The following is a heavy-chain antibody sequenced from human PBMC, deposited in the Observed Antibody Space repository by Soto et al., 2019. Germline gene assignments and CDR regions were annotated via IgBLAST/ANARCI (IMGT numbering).Heavy chain of an antibody. CDR2: IIPLLDRP. CDR3: AKAPGTSLFWFVS. Sequence: QVQLVQSGAEVKPPGSSVRVSCKASGGTFSSWTVSWVRQAPGQGLEWLGRIIPLLDRPNYAQKFQGRLTTTAYRSTATAYMDLHSRGSDDTAVYFCAKAPGTSLFWFVSWGQGTLVAVSS. J-gene: IGHJ5*01. CDR1: GGTFSSWT. V-gene: IGHV1-69*02.